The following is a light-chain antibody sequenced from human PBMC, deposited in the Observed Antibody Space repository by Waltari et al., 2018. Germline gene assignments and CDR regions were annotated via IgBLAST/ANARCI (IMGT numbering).Light chain of an antibody. V-gene: IGKV3-11*01. J-gene: IGKJ4*01. CDR1: HSIANY. CDR3: QQRSNWPLT. CDR2: DTS. Sequence: EIVLTQSPATLSLSPGERATLSCRTSHSIANYLAWYQQRPGQAPRLLIYDTSNRATGIPARFSGSGYETDFTLTISSLEPEDFGVYYCQQRSNWPLTFDGGTKVEIK.